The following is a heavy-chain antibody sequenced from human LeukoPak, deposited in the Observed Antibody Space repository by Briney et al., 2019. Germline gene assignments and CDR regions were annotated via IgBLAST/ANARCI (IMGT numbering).Heavy chain of an antibody. CDR1: NASISSNTYY. J-gene: IGHJ4*02. CDR3: ATHKYDYVWGNQHFDY. V-gene: IGHV4-39*07. Sequence: SGTLSLTCTVSNASISSNTYYRAWIRQRPGKGLEYIGSINYRGSTYYNPSLKSRVTLSVDTSKNQFSLKLNSVTAADTAVYYCATHKYDYVWGNQHFDYWGQGTLVAVSS. D-gene: IGHD3-16*01. CDR2: INYRGST.